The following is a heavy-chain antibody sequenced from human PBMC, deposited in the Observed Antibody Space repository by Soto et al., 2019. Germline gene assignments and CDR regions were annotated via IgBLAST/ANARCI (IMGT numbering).Heavy chain of an antibody. Sequence: QVQLQESGPGLVKPSETLSLTCTVSGGSISPYYWSWIRQPPVKGLEWIGYIYYSGSTYYNSSLKSRVTMSLATSKNQFSLKLSSVTAAETAAYYCAREMVEMAPLGSLDSRCRGTLVTVSS. J-gene: IGHJ4*02. D-gene: IGHD3-10*01. CDR1: GGSISPYY. V-gene: IGHV4-59*01. CDR3: AREMVEMAPLGSLDS. CDR2: IYYSGST.